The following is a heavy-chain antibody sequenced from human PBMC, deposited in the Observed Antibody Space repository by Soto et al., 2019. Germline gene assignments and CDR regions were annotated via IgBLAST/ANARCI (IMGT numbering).Heavy chain of an antibody. CDR1: GGSLSGNY. CDR2: INPSGST. Sequence: QVQLQQWGAGLLKPSETLSLTCGVYGGSLSGNYWSWIRQPPGEGLEWIGEINPSGSTNYSPSLKRRATISADTSKNQFSLKLSSVMAADTAVYYCARGRDGGGASWGQGTLVTVSS. V-gene: IGHV4-34*01. J-gene: IGHJ5*02. CDR3: ARGRDGGGAS. D-gene: IGHD4-17*01.